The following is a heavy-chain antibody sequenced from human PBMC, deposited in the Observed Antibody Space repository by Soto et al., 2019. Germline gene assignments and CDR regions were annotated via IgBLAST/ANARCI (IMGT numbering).Heavy chain of an antibody. CDR1: GYSFTSHW. J-gene: IGHJ4*02. D-gene: IGHD2-15*01. Sequence: GESLKSSCKGSGYSFTSHWIGWVRQMPGKGLEWMGIVYPGDSDTRYSPSFQGQVTISADKSISTAYLQWSSLKASDSAMYYCARRYCSGGTCYFFDYWGQGTLVTVSS. CDR3: ARRYCSGGTCYFFDY. CDR2: VYPGDSDT. V-gene: IGHV5-51*01.